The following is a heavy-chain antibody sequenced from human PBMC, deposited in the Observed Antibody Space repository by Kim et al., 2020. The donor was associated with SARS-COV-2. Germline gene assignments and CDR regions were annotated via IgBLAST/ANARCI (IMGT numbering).Heavy chain of an antibody. CDR3: AREAGGSSPLDF. Sequence: NSAQKFQGRVTMTRDTSTSTAYLERSRLRSDDTAVYYCAREAGGSSPLDFWGQGTLVIVSS. D-gene: IGHD3-16*01. V-gene: IGHV1-2*02. J-gene: IGHJ4*02.